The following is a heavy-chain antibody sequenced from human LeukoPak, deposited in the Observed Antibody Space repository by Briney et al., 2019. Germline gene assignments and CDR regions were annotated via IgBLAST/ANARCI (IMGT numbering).Heavy chain of an antibody. D-gene: IGHD6-13*01. J-gene: IGHJ4*02. Sequence: GGSLRLSCAASGFTFSSYAMSWVRQAPGKGLEWVSAISGSGGSTYYAYSVKGRFTISRDNSKNTLYLQMNSLRAEDTAVYYCAKDEVSSWFLYYFDYWGQGTLVTVSS. V-gene: IGHV3-23*01. CDR1: GFTFSSYA. CDR3: AKDEVSSWFLYYFDY. CDR2: ISGSGGST.